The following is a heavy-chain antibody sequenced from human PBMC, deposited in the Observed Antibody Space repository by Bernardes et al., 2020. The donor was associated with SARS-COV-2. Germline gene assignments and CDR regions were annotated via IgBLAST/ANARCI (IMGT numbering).Heavy chain of an antibody. J-gene: IGHJ4*02. Sequence: SETLSLTCTVSGCSISSGGYYWSWLRQHPGKGLEWIGYIYYSGSTYYNPSLKSRVTISVDTSKNQFSLKLSSVTAADTAVYYCARAQRGIFGVVTHFDYWGQGTLVTVSS. V-gene: IGHV4-31*03. CDR3: ARAQRGIFGVVTHFDY. CDR1: GCSISSGGYY. CDR2: IYYSGST. D-gene: IGHD3-3*01.